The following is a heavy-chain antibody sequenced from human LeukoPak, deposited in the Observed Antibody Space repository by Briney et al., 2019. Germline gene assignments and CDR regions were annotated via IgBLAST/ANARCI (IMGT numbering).Heavy chain of an antibody. CDR2: MNPNSGNT. V-gene: IGHV1-8*03. D-gene: IGHD3-10*01. Sequence: ASVKVSCKASGYTFTSYDINWVRQATGQGLEWMGWMNPNSGNTGYAEKFQGRVTITRNTSISTAYMELSSLRSEDTAVYNCARGRGAAMVRGVVDFDYWGQGTLVTVSS. J-gene: IGHJ4*02. CDR3: ARGRGAAMVRGVVDFDY. CDR1: GYTFTSYD.